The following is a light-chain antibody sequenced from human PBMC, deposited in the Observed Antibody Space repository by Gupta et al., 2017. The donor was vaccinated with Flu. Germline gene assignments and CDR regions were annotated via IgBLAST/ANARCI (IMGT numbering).Light chain of an antibody. Sequence: DIVMTQFPSTLPVSPGERATLSCRTSQTVSGNLAWFQQKPGQAPRLLVYRGSTVGTDVPARFDGSGSDTDFTLTISSLQSEDFALYYCRQDNHWPYTFGQGTMLEIK. CDR3: RQDNHWPYT. CDR1: QTVSGN. J-gene: IGKJ2*01. CDR2: RGS. V-gene: IGKV3-15*01.